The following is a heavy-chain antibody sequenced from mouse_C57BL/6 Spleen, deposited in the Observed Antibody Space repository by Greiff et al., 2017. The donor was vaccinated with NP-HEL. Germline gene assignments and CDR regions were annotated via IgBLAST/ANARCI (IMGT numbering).Heavy chain of an antibody. Sequence: VHVKQSGAELVKPGASVKLSCKASGYTFTEYTIHWVKQRSGQGLEWIGWFYPGSGSIKYNEKFKDKATLTADKSSSTVYMELSRWTSEDSAVYFCARHEGVSSDGYDAGAWFAYWGQGTLVTVSA. CDR3: ARHEGVSSDGYDAGAWFAY. CDR2: FYPGSGSI. V-gene: IGHV1-62-2*01. J-gene: IGHJ3*01. D-gene: IGHD2-2*01. CDR1: GYTFTEYT.